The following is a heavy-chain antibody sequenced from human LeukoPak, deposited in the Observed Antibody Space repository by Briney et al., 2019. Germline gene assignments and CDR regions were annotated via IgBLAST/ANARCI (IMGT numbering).Heavy chain of an antibody. CDR2: ISSSGSTI. J-gene: IGHJ6*04. CDR1: GFTFSSYD. CDR3: AELGITMIGGV. V-gene: IGHV3-48*03. Sequence: WGSLRLSCAASGFTFSSYDMNWFLQAPAKGLVWVSYISSSGSTIYYADSVKSRFTISRDNAKNSLYLQMNSLRAEDTAVYYCAELGITMIGGVWGKGTTVTISS. D-gene: IGHD3-10*02.